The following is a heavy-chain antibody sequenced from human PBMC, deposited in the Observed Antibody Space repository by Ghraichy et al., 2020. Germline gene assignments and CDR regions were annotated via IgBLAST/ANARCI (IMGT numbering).Heavy chain of an antibody. Sequence: SETLSLTCTVSGGSISSSSYYWGWIRQPPGKGLEWIGSIYYSGSTYYNPSLKSRVTISVDTSKNQFSLKLSSVTAADTAVYYCARHLFTVGATVDYWGQGTLVTVSS. J-gene: IGHJ4*02. CDR1: GGSISSSSYY. CDR3: ARHLFTVGATVDY. D-gene: IGHD1-26*01. CDR2: IYYSGST. V-gene: IGHV4-39*01.